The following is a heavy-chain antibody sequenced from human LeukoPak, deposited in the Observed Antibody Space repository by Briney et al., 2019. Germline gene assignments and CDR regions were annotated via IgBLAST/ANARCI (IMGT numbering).Heavy chain of an antibody. J-gene: IGHJ3*02. CDR1: GGTFSSYA. D-gene: IGHD6-19*01. V-gene: IGHV1-69*06. CDR3: ASVKSSGWYARDAFDI. Sequence: GASVKVSCKASGGTFSSYAISWVRQAPEQGLEWMGGIIPIFGTANYAQKFQGRVTITADKSTSTAYMELSSLRSEDTAVYYCASVKSSGWYARDAFDIWGQGTMVTVSS. CDR2: IIPIFGTA.